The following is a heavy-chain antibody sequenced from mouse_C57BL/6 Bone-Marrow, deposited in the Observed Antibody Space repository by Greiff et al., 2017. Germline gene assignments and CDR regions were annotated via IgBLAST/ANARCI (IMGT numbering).Heavy chain of an antibody. V-gene: IGHV1-62-2*01. CDR3: ARHEGAYYSNYGFAY. D-gene: IGHD2-5*01. CDR1: GYTFTEYT. Sequence: QVQLKQSGAELVKPGASVKLSCKASGYTFTEYTIHWVKQRSGQGLEWIGWFYPGSGSIKNNEKFKDKATLTADKSSSTVYMGLSRLTSEDSAVYFCARHEGAYYSNYGFAYWGQGTLVTVSA. J-gene: IGHJ3*01. CDR2: FYPGSGSI.